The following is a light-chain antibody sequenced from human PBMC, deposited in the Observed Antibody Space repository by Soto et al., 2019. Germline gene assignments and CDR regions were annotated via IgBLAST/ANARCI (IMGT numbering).Light chain of an antibody. CDR3: QQYDSYSWT. J-gene: IGKJ1*01. CDR2: KAS. V-gene: IGKV1-5*03. Sequence: IQLTQYPSPLSASVGDRVTITCRASQGISSWLAWYQQKQGKAPKXXIYKASTLKSGVPSRFRGSGSGTDFTLTISSLQPDDFETYYCQQYDSYSWTFGQGTKVDIK. CDR1: QGISSW.